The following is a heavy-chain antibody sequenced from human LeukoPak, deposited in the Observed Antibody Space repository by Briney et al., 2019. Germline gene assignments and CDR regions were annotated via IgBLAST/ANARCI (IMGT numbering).Heavy chain of an antibody. CDR3: ARDYRPNYYGSGSYYRWFDP. J-gene: IGHJ5*02. V-gene: IGHV4-30-2*01. CDR2: IYHSGST. Sequence: SQTLSLTCAVSGGSVSSGGYSWSWIRQPPGKGLEWIGYIYHSGSTYYNPSLKSRVTISVDRSKNQFSLRLSSVTAADTAVYYCARDYRPNYYGSGSYYRWFDPWGQGTLVTVSS. D-gene: IGHD3-10*01. CDR1: GGSVSSGGYS.